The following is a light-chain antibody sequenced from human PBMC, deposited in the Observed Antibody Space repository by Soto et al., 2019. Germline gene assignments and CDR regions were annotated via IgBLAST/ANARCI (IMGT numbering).Light chain of an antibody. J-gene: IGLJ2*01. Sequence: NFMLTQSHSVSESPGKTVTISCTRSSGSIASNHVQWYQQRPGSAPTTVIYKNDQRPYGVPDRFSGSIDSSSNSASLTISGLKTEDEADYYCQSYASNSVVFGGGTKLTVL. V-gene: IGLV6-57*04. CDR1: SGSIASNH. CDR3: QSYASNSVV. CDR2: KND.